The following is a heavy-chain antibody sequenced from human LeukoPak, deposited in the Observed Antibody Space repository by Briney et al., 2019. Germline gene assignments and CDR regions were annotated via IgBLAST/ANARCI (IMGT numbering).Heavy chain of an antibody. Sequence: GGSLRLSCAASGSTVSGNYMSWVRQAPGKGLEWVSVIYSTYYADSVKGRFTISRDNSKNTLYLQMNSLRAEDTAVYYCAREGYYYDSSGPPDVWGKGTTVTVSS. CDR2: IYST. CDR1: GSTVSGNY. J-gene: IGHJ6*04. D-gene: IGHD3-22*01. V-gene: IGHV3-53*01. CDR3: AREGYYYDSSGPPDV.